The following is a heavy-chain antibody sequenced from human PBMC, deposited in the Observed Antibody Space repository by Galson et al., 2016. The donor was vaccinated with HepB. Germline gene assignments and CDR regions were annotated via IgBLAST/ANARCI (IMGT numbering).Heavy chain of an antibody. Sequence: SLRLSCAASRFSFSNYAMHWVRQAPGKGLEWVAVVSSDGSNHFYGDAVKGRFTISRDDSKNTLFLQMNGLRADDTAVYYCARDAKDHSILGDYGDHFDYWGQGSLVTGSS. J-gene: IGHJ4*02. V-gene: IGHV3-30*03. CDR2: VSSDGSNH. CDR1: RFSFSNYA. CDR3: ARDAKDHSILGDYGDHFDY. D-gene: IGHD4-17*01.